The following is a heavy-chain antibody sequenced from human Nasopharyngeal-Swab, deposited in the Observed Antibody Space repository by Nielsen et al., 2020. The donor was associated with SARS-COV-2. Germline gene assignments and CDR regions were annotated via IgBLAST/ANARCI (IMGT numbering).Heavy chain of an antibody. D-gene: IGHD6-13*01. V-gene: IGHV4-59*01. Sequence: WICQPPGKGLEWIGYIYYSGSTNYNPSLKSRVTISVDTSKNQFSLKLSSVTAADTAVYYCARGRAAAVDYWGQGTLVTVSS. CDR3: ARGRAAAVDY. CDR2: IYYSGST. J-gene: IGHJ4*02.